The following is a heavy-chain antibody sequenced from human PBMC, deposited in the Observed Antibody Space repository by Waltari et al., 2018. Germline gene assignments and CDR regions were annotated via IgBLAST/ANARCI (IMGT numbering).Heavy chain of an antibody. CDR1: GGSFSGYY. V-gene: IGHV4-34*01. Sequence: QVQLQQWGAGLLKPSETLSLTCAVSGGSFSGYYWSWIRQPPGKGLEWIGQINQRGSAKHNPSLNGRVTMSLDTSKTQFSLRLRSVTAADTAVYYCATTRNYDVLTGLHYYYGMDVWGPGTTVTVSS. D-gene: IGHD3-9*01. J-gene: IGHJ6*02. CDR2: INQRGSA. CDR3: ATTRNYDVLTGLHYYYGMDV.